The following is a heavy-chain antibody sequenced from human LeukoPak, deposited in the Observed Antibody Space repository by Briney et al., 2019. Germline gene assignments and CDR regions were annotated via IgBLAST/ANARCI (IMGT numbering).Heavy chain of an antibody. CDR3: ARDASPHYDILTGYYPPVDY. D-gene: IGHD3-9*01. CDR1: GFTFSSYW. Sequence: GGSLRLSCAASGFTFSSYWMSWVRQAPGKGLEWVANIKQDGSEKYYVDSVKGRFTISRDNAKNSLYLQMNSLRAEDTAVYYCARDASPHYDILTGYYPPVDYWGQGTLVTVSS. J-gene: IGHJ4*02. V-gene: IGHV3-7*01. CDR2: IKQDGSEK.